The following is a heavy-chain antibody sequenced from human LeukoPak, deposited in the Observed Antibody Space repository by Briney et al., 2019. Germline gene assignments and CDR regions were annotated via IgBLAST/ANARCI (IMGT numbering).Heavy chain of an antibody. D-gene: IGHD3-3*01. CDR2: ISSSSSYI. Sequence: GGSLRLSCAASGFTFSSYSMNWVRQAPGKGLEWVSSISSSSSYIYYADSVKGRFTISRDNAKNSLYLQMNGLRAEDTAVYYCARDRVPELYDFWSGGKYGMDVWGQGTTVTVSS. J-gene: IGHJ6*02. V-gene: IGHV3-21*01. CDR3: ARDRVPELYDFWSGGKYGMDV. CDR1: GFTFSSYS.